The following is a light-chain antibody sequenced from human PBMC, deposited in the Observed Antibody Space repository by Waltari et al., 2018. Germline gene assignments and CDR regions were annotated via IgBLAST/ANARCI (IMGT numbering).Light chain of an antibody. CDR3: QQYGSSPPLT. V-gene: IGKV3-20*01. Sequence: EIVLTQSPGTLSLSPGERATLPCRASQSVSSNYFAWYQQKPGQAPRLLIDGASLRATGIPDRFSASGSGTDFTLTISRLEPEDFAVYYCQQYGSSPPLTFGGGTQVEIK. J-gene: IGKJ4*01. CDR2: GAS. CDR1: QSVSSNY.